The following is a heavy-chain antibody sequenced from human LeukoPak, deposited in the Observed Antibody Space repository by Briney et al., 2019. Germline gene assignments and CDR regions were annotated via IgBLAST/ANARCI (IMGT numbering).Heavy chain of an antibody. J-gene: IGHJ4*02. CDR2: ISSSGVST. CDR3: ARNDSGGYYSV. D-gene: IGHD3-22*01. V-gene: IGHV3-23*01. CDR1: GFTFSSYA. Sequence: GGSLRLSCAASGFTFSSYAMTWVRQAPGKGLKWVSTISSSGVSTNYADSVKGRFTISRDNFKNTLYLQMNSLRAEDTALYYCARNDSGGYYSVWGQGTLVTVSS.